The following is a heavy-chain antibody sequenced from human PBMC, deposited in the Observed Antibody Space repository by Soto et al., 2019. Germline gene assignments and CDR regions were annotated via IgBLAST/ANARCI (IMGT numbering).Heavy chain of an antibody. J-gene: IGHJ5*02. D-gene: IGHD3-16*01. CDR1: GFSLTTRGVG. CDR3: AHIPNYYQYDWFDP. Sequence: QITLKESGPTLVKPTQTLTLTCTFSGFSLTTRGVGVGWIRQPPGKALECLALIYWDDDKRYSPSLQSRLSLTMDPSKNQVVLTMTNVDPVDTATYYCAHIPNYYQYDWFDPWGQGTLVSVSS. CDR2: IYWDDDK. V-gene: IGHV2-5*02.